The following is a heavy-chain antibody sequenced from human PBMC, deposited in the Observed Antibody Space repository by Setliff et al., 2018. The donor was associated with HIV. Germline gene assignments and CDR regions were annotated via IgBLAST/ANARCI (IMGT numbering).Heavy chain of an antibody. CDR1: GFTFSNYA. V-gene: IGHV3-23*01. D-gene: IGHD3-10*01. CDR3: AKAQSKVRIYYYMDV. CDR2: ISGSGGST. J-gene: IGHJ6*03. Sequence: PGGSLRLSCAVSGFTFSNYAMTWVRQAPGKGLEWVSGISGSGGSTYYADSVKGRLTISRDNSKNTLYLQMNNLRGEDTAVYYCAKAQSKVRIYYYMDVWGKGTTVTVSS.